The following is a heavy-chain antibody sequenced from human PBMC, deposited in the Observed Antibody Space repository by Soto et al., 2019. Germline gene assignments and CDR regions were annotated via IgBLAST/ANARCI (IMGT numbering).Heavy chain of an antibody. D-gene: IGHD6-13*01. Sequence: EVELLESGGGLVQPGGSLRLSCTASGFSFSSYAMNWVRQAPGEGLEWVSVISGSGGSAYYADSMKGRFTISRDNSKNTLFLQRNRLRAEDTVVYYCARGEGIYACTWYKDFDYWGQGILVTVSS. CDR1: GFSFSSYA. J-gene: IGHJ4*02. CDR3: ARGEGIYACTWYKDFDY. CDR2: ISGSGGSA. V-gene: IGHV3-23*01.